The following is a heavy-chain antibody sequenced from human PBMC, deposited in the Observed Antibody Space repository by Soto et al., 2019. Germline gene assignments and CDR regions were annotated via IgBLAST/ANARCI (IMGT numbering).Heavy chain of an antibody. Sequence: SDTLSLTCTFSGSSIIGDYWIWIRQYPEGGLEWIGYIHYSGSANYNPSLNSRLAMSVYRSKGQFSIKLASETAADTAVYYCARGVGGSGLNWFDPWGQGNLVTLSS. J-gene: IGHJ5*02. CDR3: ARGVGGSGLNWFDP. CDR1: GSSIIGDY. V-gene: IGHV4-59*12. D-gene: IGHD6-19*01. CDR2: IHYSGSA.